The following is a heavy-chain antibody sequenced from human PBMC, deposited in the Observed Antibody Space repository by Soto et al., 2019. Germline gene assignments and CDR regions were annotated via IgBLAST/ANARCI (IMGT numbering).Heavy chain of an antibody. Sequence: SETLSLTCAVSGGPIDTPNWWSWYRLPPGKGLEWIAEMYPSGSSNRNPSLNSRVTISLDTSSNHFSLKLTSLTAADTAIYYCAREGFDHRTDSWGQGIPVTVSS. CDR3: AREGFDHRTDS. CDR1: GGPIDTPNW. V-gene: IGHV4-4*02. J-gene: IGHJ4*02. CDR2: MYPSGSS.